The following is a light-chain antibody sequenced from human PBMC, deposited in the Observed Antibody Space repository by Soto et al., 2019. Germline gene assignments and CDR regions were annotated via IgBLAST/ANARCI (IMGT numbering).Light chain of an antibody. CDR3: QQSYNAPRT. CDR2: DSS. Sequence: DIQMTQSPSSLSASVGDRVTITCRASQSISNYLSWYQQKPGKAPKLLIYDSSTLRSGVPSRFSGSGSGTDFTLTISSLQPEDFVTNYCQQSYNAPRTCCQGTKLEIE. J-gene: IGKJ2*01. V-gene: IGKV1-39*01. CDR1: QSISNY.